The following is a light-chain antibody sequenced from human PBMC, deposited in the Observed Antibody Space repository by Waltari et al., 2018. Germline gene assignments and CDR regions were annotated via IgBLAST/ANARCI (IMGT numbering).Light chain of an antibody. CDR3: GTWDSSLSVGL. V-gene: IGLV1-51*01. CDR1: ISTIGNNF. Sequence: QSVLTQPPSVSAAPGQKVTISCSGSISTIGNNFFSWYQPLPGTAPKLLIYDNNQRPPGIPDRFSGSKSGTSATLGITGLQTGDEADYYCGTWDSSLSVGLFGGGTKLTVL. J-gene: IGLJ2*01. CDR2: DNN.